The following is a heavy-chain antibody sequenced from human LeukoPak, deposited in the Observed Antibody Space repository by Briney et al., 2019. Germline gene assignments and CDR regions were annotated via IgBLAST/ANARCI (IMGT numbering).Heavy chain of an antibody. CDR1: GFTFSSYS. D-gene: IGHD5-24*01. V-gene: IGHV3-33*01. J-gene: IGHJ5*02. CDR3: ARDQYLATTGGPFDP. Sequence: GGSLRLSCAASGFTFSSYSMHWVRQAPGKGLEWVAVIWYDGSNKYYADSVKGRFTISRDNSKNTLYLQMNSLRAEDTAVYYCARDQYLATTGGPFDPWGQGTLVTVSS. CDR2: IWYDGSNK.